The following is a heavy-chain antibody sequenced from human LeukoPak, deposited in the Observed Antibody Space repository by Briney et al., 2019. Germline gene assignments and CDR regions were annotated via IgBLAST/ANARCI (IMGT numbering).Heavy chain of an antibody. Sequence: SETLSLTCTVSGGSISSSSYYWGWIRQPPVKGLEWIGSIYYSGSTYYNPSLKSRVTISVDTSKNQFSLKLSSVTAADTAVYYCARHFLLPYYFDYWGQGTLVTVSS. V-gene: IGHV4-39*01. CDR3: ARHFLLPYYFDY. CDR2: IYYSGST. D-gene: IGHD2/OR15-2a*01. CDR1: GGSISSSSYY. J-gene: IGHJ4*02.